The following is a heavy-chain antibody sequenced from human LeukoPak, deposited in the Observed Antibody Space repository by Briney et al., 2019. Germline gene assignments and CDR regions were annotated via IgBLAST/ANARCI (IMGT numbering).Heavy chain of an antibody. J-gene: IGHJ6*02. V-gene: IGHV4-39*01. CDR1: GFTFSSYA. D-gene: IGHD2-2*01. Sequence: PGGSLRLSCAASGFTFSSYAMSWIRQPPGKGLEWIGSIYYSGSTYYNPSLKSRVTISVDTSKNQFSLKLSSVTAADTAVYYCARHGDIVVVPAAIYGMDVWGQGTTVTVSS. CDR2: IYYSGST. CDR3: ARHGDIVVVPAAIYGMDV.